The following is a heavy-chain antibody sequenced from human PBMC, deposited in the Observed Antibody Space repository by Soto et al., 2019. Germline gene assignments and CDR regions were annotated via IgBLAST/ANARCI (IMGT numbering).Heavy chain of an antibody. CDR3: ARGIVGATTPFDY. D-gene: IGHD1-26*01. Sequence: PSETLSLTCTVSGGSISSYYWSWIRQPPGKGLEWIGYIYYTGSTNYSPSLKSRVTISVDTSKSQLSLNLASVTAADTAVYYCARGIVGATTPFDYWGQGTLVTVSS. V-gene: IGHV4-59*01. CDR1: GGSISSYY. J-gene: IGHJ4*02. CDR2: IYYTGST.